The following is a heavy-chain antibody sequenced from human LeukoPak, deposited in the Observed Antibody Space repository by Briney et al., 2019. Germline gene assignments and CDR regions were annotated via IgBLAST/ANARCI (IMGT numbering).Heavy chain of an antibody. V-gene: IGHV3-21*01. Sequence: GGSLRLSCAASGFTFSSYSMNWVRQAPGKGLEWVSSISSSSSYIYYADSVKGRFTISRYNAKNSLYLQMNSLRAEDTAVYYCARAPRATPGPYDSSSPPYYWGQATLVTVSS. J-gene: IGHJ4*02. CDR3: ARAPRATPGPYDSSSPPYY. CDR2: ISSSSSYI. D-gene: IGHD3-22*01. CDR1: GFTFSSYS.